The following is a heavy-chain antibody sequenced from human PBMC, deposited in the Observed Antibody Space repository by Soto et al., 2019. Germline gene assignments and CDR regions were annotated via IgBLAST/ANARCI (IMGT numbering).Heavy chain of an antibody. CDR1: GGTFSSYA. D-gene: IGHD2-2*01. CDR2: IIPISGTA. CDR3: ARSQGSSTSLEIYYYYYYGMDG. J-gene: IGHJ6*02. V-gene: IGHV1-69*01. Sequence: QVQLVQSGAEVKKPGSSVKVSYKASGGTFSSYAISWVRQAPGQGLEWMGGIIPISGTANYAQKFQGRVTITADESTSTAYMELCSLRSEDTAVYYCARSQGSSTSLEIYYYYYYGMDGWGQGNTVTVSS.